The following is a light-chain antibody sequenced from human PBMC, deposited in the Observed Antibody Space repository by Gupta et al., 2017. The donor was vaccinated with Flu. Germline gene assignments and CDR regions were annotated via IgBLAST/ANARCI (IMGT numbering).Light chain of an antibody. CDR2: SNN. J-gene: IGLJ3*02. CDR3: AAWDDSLNGWV. V-gene: IGLV1-44*01. Sequence: QSVLTQPPSASGTPGQSVTISCSGSSSNIGSNTVNWYQQLPGTAPKLLMYSNNQRPSGVPDRFSGSKSGTSASLAISGLQSEEEADYHCAAWDDSLNGWVFGGGTKLTVL. CDR1: SSNIGSNT.